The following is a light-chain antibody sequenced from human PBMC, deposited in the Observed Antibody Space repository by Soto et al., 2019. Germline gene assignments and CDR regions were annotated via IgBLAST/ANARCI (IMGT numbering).Light chain of an antibody. CDR3: CSYAGFVGNHIVGV. J-gene: IGLJ3*02. V-gene: IGLV1-40*01. Sequence: QSVLTQPPSVSGAPGQGVTISCTGSSSNIGAPYDVHWYQHLPGTAPKLLIYGGNNRPSGVPDRFSGSKSGNTASLTISGLQPDDEADYYCCSYAGFVGNHIVGVFGGGTKLTVL. CDR1: SSNIGAPYD. CDR2: GGN.